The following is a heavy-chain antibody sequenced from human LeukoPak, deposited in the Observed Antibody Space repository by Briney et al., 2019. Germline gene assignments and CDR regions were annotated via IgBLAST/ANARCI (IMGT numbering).Heavy chain of an antibody. D-gene: IGHD3-16*01. CDR3: ARAAHYDTWDFDY. CDR1: GGSISSYY. CDR2: ISYNGGT. Sequence: SETLSLTCTVSGGSISSYYWSWIRQPPGRGLEWIGYISYNGGTNYNPALKSRLSISVDTSKNQFSLNLNSVTAADTAVYFCARAAHYDTWDFDYWGQGTLVTVSS. V-gene: IGHV4-59*01. J-gene: IGHJ4*02.